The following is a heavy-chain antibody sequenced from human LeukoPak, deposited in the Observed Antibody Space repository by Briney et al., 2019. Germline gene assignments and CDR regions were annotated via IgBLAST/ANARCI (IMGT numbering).Heavy chain of an antibody. V-gene: IGHV4-34*01. CDR1: GFTFSSYA. Sequence: GSLRLSCAASGFTFSSYAMSWIRQPPGKGLEWIGEINHSGSTNYNPSLKSRVTISVDTSKNQFSLKLSSVTAADTAVYYCPRLNVRITFGDWGQGTLVTVSS. CDR2: INHSGST. D-gene: IGHD3-16*01. J-gene: IGHJ4*02. CDR3: PRLNVRITFGD.